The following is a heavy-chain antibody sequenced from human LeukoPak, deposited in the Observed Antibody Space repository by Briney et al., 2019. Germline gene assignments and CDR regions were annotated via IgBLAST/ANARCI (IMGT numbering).Heavy chain of an antibody. J-gene: IGHJ4*02. D-gene: IGHD4-17*01. V-gene: IGHV4-34*01. Sequence: ASETLSLTCAVYGGSFSGFYWSWIRQPPGKGLEWIGEINHSGSTNYNPSLKSRVTISVDTSKNQFSLKLSSVTAADTAVYYYARRIKTTVTTYPRLPTYYFDTGAREPWSPSSQ. CDR2: INHSGST. CDR3: ARRIKTTVTTYPRLPTYYFDT. CDR1: GGSFSGFY.